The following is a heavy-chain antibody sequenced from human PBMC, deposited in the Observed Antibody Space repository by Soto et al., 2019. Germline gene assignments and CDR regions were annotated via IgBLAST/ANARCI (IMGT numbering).Heavy chain of an antibody. CDR3: ARPQYKGHSSGWFLLSRH. Sequence: EVQLVESGGGLVKPGGSLRLSCAASGFTFSSYSMNWVRQAPGKGLEWVSSISSSSSYIYYADSVKGRFTISRDNAKNSLYLQMNSLRAEDTAVYYCARPQYKGHSSGWFLLSRHWGQGTLVTVSS. J-gene: IGHJ1*01. CDR2: ISSSSSYI. D-gene: IGHD6-19*01. V-gene: IGHV3-21*01. CDR1: GFTFSSYS.